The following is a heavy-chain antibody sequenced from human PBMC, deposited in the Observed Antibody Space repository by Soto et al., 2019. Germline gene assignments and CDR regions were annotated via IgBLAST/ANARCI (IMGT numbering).Heavy chain of an antibody. CDR1: GFTFSSYA. Sequence: PGGSLRLSCAASGFTFSSYAMHWVRQAPGKGLEWVAVISYDGSNKYYADSVKGRFTISRDNSKNTLYLQMNSLRAEDTAVYYCARDRPLDYYDSIFDYWGQGTLVTVSS. D-gene: IGHD3-22*01. CDR2: ISYDGSNK. CDR3: ARDRPLDYYDSIFDY. V-gene: IGHV3-30-3*01. J-gene: IGHJ4*02.